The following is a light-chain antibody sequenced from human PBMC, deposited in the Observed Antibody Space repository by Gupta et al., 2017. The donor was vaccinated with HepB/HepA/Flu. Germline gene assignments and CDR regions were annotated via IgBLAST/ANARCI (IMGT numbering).Light chain of an antibody. CDR2: DAS. CDR1: QCVSSY. J-gene: IGKJ4*01. Sequence: DTVYTQSLPTLCFSPGESATLSCSASQCVSSYLVWYQQKTGKAPRILIYDASNRAAGIPARFSGSGSGTDLTLTISSLEHEDFAVYYCQQRNNWPPLTFGGGTKVEIK. V-gene: IGKV3-11*01. CDR3: QQRNNWPPLT.